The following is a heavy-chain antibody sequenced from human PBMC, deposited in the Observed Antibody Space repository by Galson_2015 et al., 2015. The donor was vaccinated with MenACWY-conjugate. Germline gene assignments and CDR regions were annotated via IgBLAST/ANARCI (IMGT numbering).Heavy chain of an antibody. CDR1: GFTFRNYW. CDR2: IKKDGSEK. Sequence: SLRLSCAASGFTFRNYWTTWVRQAPGKGLEWVASIKKDGSEKYYVDSVKGRFTISRDNAKNSLYLEMNSLRVEDTAVYSCARGHYGMDIWGQGTTVTVSS. CDR3: ARGHYGMDI. V-gene: IGHV3-7*03. J-gene: IGHJ6*02.